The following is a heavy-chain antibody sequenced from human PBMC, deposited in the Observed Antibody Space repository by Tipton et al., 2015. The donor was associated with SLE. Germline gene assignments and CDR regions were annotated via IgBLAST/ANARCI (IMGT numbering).Heavy chain of an antibody. Sequence: TLSLTCSVSGVSISNYYWSWIRQPPGKGLEWIGYIYHSGSTNYNPSLKSRVTISGDTSKNQFSLKLRSVTAADTAVYYCAGAWQGYCSGGTCYVLDYWGQGTLVTVSS. V-gene: IGHV4-59*01. CDR3: AGAWQGYCSGGTCYVLDY. CDR2: IYHSGST. CDR1: GVSISNYY. D-gene: IGHD2-15*01. J-gene: IGHJ4*02.